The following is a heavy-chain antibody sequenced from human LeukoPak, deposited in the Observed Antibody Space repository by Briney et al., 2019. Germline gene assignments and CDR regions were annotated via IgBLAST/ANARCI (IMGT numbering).Heavy chain of an antibody. J-gene: IGHJ4*02. CDR2: ISSSGTTI. CDR1: GFTFSDYS. CDR3: ARDPSYGDYVLSDY. V-gene: IGHV3-48*01. D-gene: IGHD4-17*01. Sequence: GGSLRLSCAASGFTFSDYSMNWIRQAPGKGLEWVSYISSSGTTIYSADSVKGRFTISRDNAKNSLYLQMNSLRAEDTAVYYCARDPSYGDYVLSDYWGQGTLVTVSS.